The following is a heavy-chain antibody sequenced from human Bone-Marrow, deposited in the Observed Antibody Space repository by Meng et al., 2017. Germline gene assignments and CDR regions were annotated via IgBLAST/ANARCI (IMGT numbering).Heavy chain of an antibody. CDR3: ARGLPNYYYYRMDV. CDR1: GGTFSSYT. CDR2: IIPILGIA. D-gene: IGHD4-11*01. J-gene: IGHJ6*02. V-gene: IGHV1-69*02. Sequence: SVKVSCKASGGTFSSYTISWVRQAPGQGLEWMGRIIPILGIANYAQKFQGRVTITADKSTSTAYMELSSLRSEDTAVYCCARGLPNYYYYRMDVWGQGTMVTVSS.